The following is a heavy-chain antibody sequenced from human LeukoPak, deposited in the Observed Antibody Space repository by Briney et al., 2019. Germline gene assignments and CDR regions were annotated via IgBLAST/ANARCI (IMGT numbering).Heavy chain of an antibody. D-gene: IGHD5-12*01. Sequence: PGGSLRLSCAASGFTFSSYAMSWVRQAPGKGLEWVSAISGSGGSTYYADSVKGRFTISRDNSKNTLYLQMNSLRAEDTAVYYCAKYKWLRLGSDYYYYYYGMDVWGQGTTVTVSS. CDR2: ISGSGGST. CDR1: GFTFSSYA. J-gene: IGHJ6*02. CDR3: AKYKWLRLGSDYYYYYYGMDV. V-gene: IGHV3-23*01.